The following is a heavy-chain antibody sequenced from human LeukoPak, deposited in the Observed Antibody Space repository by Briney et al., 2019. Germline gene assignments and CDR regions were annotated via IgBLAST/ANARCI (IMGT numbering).Heavy chain of an antibody. V-gene: IGHV3-30-3*01. CDR1: GFTFSSYA. Sequence: GGSLRLSCAASGFTFSSYAMHWVRQAPGKGLEWVAVISYDGSNEYYADSVKGRFTISRDNSKNTLYLQMNSLRAEDTAVYYCAREGIAAAAAHFDYWGQGTLVTVSS. D-gene: IGHD6-13*01. J-gene: IGHJ4*02. CDR2: ISYDGSNE. CDR3: AREGIAAAAAHFDY.